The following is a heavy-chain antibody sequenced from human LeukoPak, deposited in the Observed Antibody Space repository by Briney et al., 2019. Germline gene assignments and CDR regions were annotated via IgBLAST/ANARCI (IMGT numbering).Heavy chain of an antibody. D-gene: IGHD2-21*02. CDR3: ARAGGVVVTAIPGFDY. J-gene: IGHJ4*02. CDR1: GGSISSGSYY. Sequence: SETLSLTXTVSGGSISSGSYYWSCIRQPAGKGLEWIGRIYTSGSTNYNPSLKSRVTISVDTSKNQFSLKLSSVTAADTAVYYCARAGGVVVTAIPGFDYWGQGTLVAVSS. V-gene: IGHV4-61*02. CDR2: IYTSGST.